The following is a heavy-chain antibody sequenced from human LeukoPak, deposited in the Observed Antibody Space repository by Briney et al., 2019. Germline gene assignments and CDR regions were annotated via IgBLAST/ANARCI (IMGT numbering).Heavy chain of an antibody. CDR2: ISAYNGNT. J-gene: IGHJ4*02. CDR3: ARDPGYCSSTICYSHFDY. CDR1: GYTFTSYG. Sequence: ASVKVSCKASGYTFTSYGISWVRQAPGQGLEWMGWISAYNGNTNYAQKLQGRVTMTTDTSTSTAYMELRSLRSDDTAVYYCARDPGYCSSTICYSHFDYWGQGTLVTVSS. D-gene: IGHD2-2*01. V-gene: IGHV1-18*01.